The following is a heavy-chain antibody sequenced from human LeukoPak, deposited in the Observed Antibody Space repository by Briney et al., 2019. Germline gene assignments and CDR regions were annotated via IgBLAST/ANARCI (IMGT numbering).Heavy chain of an antibody. CDR1: GFSLSTSGMC. D-gene: IGHD6-19*01. J-gene: IGHJ6*04. CDR3: ARLKYSSGCMDV. CDR2: IDWDDDK. Sequence: SGPTLLNPTQTLSLTFTFSGFSLSTSGMCVSWIRQPPGKALEWLARIDWDDDKYYNTSLKTRLTISKDTSKNQVVLTMTNMDPVDTATYYCARLKYSSGCMDVWGKGTTVTVSS. V-gene: IGHV2-70*11.